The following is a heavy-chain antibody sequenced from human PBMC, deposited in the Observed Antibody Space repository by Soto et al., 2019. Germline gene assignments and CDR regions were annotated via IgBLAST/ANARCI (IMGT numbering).Heavy chain of an antibody. CDR2: ISGSGGRI. CDR1: GFTLSNYA. V-gene: IGHV3-23*01. J-gene: IGHJ5*02. Sequence: GGSLRLSCAASGFTLSNYAMSWVRQAPGKGLEWVSTISGSGGRIYYADSVKGRFTISRDNSKNTLYLQMNSLRAEDTAVYYCAKLLSPDNWFDPWGQGTLVTVSS. CDR3: AKLLSPDNWFDP.